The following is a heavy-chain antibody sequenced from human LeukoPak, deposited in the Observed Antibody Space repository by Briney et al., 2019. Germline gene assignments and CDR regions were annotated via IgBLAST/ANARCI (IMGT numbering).Heavy chain of an antibody. CDR2: ISGSGGST. J-gene: IGHJ4*02. V-gene: IGHV3-23*01. Sequence: GGSLTLSCAVSGSTFSSYAMSWVRQPPGKGLGWVSAISGSGGSTHYADSVKGRFALSTDNSKNTLFLQMNSLGAEDAAVYYCAKDAPSYYGSGSSYGGDYWGREALVTVSS. D-gene: IGHD3-10*01. CDR1: GSTFSSYA. CDR3: AKDAPSYYGSGSSYGGDY.